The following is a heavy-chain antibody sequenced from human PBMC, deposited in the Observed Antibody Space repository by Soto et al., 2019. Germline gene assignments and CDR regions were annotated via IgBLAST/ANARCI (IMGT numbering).Heavy chain of an antibody. V-gene: IGHV3-23*01. J-gene: IGHJ6*02. CDR1: GFTFSSYA. CDR2: ISGSGGST. CDR3: AKDQADIVVVPAAMRVVYYYYYGMDV. Sequence: EVQLLESGGGLVQPGGSLRLSCAASGFTFSSYAMSWVRQAPGKGLEWVSAISGSGGSTYYADSVKGRFTISRDNSKNTLYRQMNSLRAEDTAVYYCAKDQADIVVVPAAMRVVYYYYYGMDVWGQGTTVTVSS. D-gene: IGHD2-2*01.